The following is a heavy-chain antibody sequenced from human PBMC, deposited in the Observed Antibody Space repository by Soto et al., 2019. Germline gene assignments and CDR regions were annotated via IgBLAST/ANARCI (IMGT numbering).Heavy chain of an antibody. V-gene: IGHV1-69*13. D-gene: IGHD6-6*01. Sequence: SVKVSCKASGYTFTNNDVSWVRQAHGQGLEWMGGIIPIFGTANYAQKFQGRVTITADESTSTAYMELSSLRSEDTAVYYCARVYGYSSSSGYYYYYGMDVWGQGTTVTVSS. J-gene: IGHJ6*02. CDR2: IIPIFGTA. CDR1: GYTFTNND. CDR3: ARVYGYSSSSGYYYYYGMDV.